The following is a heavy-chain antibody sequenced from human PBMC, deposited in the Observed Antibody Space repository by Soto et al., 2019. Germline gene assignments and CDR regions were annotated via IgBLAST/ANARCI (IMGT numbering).Heavy chain of an antibody. CDR3: ASSIRGVYYFDY. V-gene: IGHV3-11*06. CDR1: GFTFSDYY. D-gene: IGHD2-2*01. J-gene: IGHJ4*02. Sequence: GGSLRLSCAASGFTFSDYYMSWIRQAPGKGLEWVSYISSSSSYTNYADSVKGRFTISRDNAKNSLYLQMNSLRAEDTAVYYCASSIRGVYYFDYWGQGTLVTVSS. CDR2: ISSSSSYT.